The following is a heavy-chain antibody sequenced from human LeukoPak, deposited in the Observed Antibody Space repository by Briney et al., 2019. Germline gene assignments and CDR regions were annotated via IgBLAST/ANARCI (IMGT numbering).Heavy chain of an antibody. CDR3: GKTTVGYSSGQKPAWPVDY. CDR2: IFGSGGSP. V-gene: IGHV3-23*01. J-gene: IGHJ4*02. CDR1: GFTFGSHA. Sequence: GGCLRLSCEASGFTFGSHAMYWVRQAPGKGLEWVAGIFGSGGSPHYADSVKGRFTISRDNPRNTVYLQINSLRDEDTAVYYCGKTTVGYSSGQKPAWPVDYWGQGTLVTVSS. D-gene: IGHD5-18*01.